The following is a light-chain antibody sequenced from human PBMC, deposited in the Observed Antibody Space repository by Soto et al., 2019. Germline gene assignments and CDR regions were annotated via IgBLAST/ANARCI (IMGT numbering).Light chain of an antibody. V-gene: IGLV1-40*01. CDR3: QSYDSSLSAHVV. Sequence: QSVLTQPPSVSGAPGQRVTISCTGSSSNIGAGYDVHWYQQLPGTAPNLLIYGNSNRTAGVPDRFSVSKSGTSASLAITGLQAEDEADYYCQSYDSSLSAHVVFGGGTKLTVL. CDR1: SSNIGAGYD. J-gene: IGLJ2*01. CDR2: GNS.